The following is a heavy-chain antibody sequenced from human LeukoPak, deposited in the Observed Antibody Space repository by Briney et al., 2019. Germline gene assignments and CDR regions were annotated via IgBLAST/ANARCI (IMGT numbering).Heavy chain of an antibody. CDR3: ARTWELSAFDI. J-gene: IGHJ3*02. CDR1: GFTFSSYW. CDR2: INTDGSST. D-gene: IGHD1-26*01. V-gene: IGHV3-74*01. Sequence: GGSLRLSCAASGFTFSSYWMHWVRQAPGKGLVWVSRINTDGSSTSYADSVKGRFTISRDNAKNTLYLQMNSLRAEDTAVYYCARTWELSAFDIWGQGTMVTVSS.